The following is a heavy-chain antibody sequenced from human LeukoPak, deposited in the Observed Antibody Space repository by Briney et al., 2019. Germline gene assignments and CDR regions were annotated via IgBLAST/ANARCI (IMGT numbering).Heavy chain of an antibody. J-gene: IGHJ4*02. CDR3: ARGGYNYFDN. CDR2: ISGSGGTT. Sequence: GGSLRLSCAASEFTFSNYTMSWVRQPPGKGLEWVSGISGSGGTTYSADSVEGRFTISRDNSKNTVYLQMNSLRADDTAVYYCARGGYNYFDNWGQGTLVTVSS. CDR1: EFTFSNYT. V-gene: IGHV3-23*01. D-gene: IGHD5-12*01.